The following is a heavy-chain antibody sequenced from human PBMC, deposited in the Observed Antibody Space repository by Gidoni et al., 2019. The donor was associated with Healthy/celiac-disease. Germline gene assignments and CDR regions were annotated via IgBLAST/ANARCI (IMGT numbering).Heavy chain of an antibody. V-gene: IGHV1-24*01. CDR1: GYTLTDLS. J-gene: IGHJ5*02. D-gene: IGHD1-26*01. Sequence: QVQLVQSGAEVKKPGASVKVSCTVAGYTLTDLSMHWVRQAPGKGLEWMGGFDPEDGETIYAQKFQGRVTMTEDTSTDTAYMELSSLRSEDTAVYYCATDLIVGATKEFDPWGQGTLVTVSS. CDR3: ATDLIVGATKEFDP. CDR2: FDPEDGET.